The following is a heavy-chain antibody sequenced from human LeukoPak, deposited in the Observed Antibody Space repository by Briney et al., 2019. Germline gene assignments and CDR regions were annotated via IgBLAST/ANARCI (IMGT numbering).Heavy chain of an antibody. V-gene: IGHV1-2*02. D-gene: IGHD3-9*01. CDR2: INPNSGGT. Sequence: GASVKVSCKASGYTFTSYGISWVRQAPGQGLEWMGWINPNSGGTNYAQKFQGRVTMTRDTSISTAYMELSRLRSDDTAVYYCASGGDILTAIPRSWFDPWGQGTLVTVSS. CDR3: ASGGDILTAIPRSWFDP. CDR1: GYTFTSYG. J-gene: IGHJ5*02.